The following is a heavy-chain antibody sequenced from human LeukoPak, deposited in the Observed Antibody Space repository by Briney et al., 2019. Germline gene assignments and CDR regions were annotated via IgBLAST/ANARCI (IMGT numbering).Heavy chain of an antibody. V-gene: IGHV3-53*01. CDR2: IYSGGST. CDR3: ARQWLVQAAFDI. D-gene: IGHD6-19*01. CDR1: GFTVSSNY. J-gene: IGHJ3*02. Sequence: PGGSLRLSCAASGFTVSSNYMSWARQAPGKGLEWVSVIYSGGSTYYADSVKGRFTISRDNSKNTLYLQMNSLRAEDTAVYYCARQWLVQAAFDIWGQGTMVTVSS.